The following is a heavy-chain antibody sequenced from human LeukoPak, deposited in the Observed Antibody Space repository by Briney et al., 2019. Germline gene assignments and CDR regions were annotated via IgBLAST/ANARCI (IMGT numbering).Heavy chain of an antibody. V-gene: IGHV4-34*01. Sequence: SETLSLTCAVYGGSFSGYYWSWIRQPPGKGLEWIGEINHSGSTNCNPSLKSRVTISVDTSKNQFSLKLSSVTAADTAVYYCARGLLHVHCSGGSCYFYNWFDPWGQGTLVTVSS. J-gene: IGHJ5*02. CDR1: GGSFSGYY. CDR2: INHSGST. D-gene: IGHD2-15*01. CDR3: ARGLLHVHCSGGSCYFYNWFDP.